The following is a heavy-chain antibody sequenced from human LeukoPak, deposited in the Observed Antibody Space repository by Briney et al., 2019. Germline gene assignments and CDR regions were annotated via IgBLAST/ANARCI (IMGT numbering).Heavy chain of an antibody. J-gene: IGHJ4*02. Sequence: GASVKVSCKASGYTFTTYGISWVRQAPGQGLEWMGWIAPHSGNTNYAQRLQGRVIVTTDTSTSTAYMELRSLRSDDTAVYYCARGSKSSWEEFDYWGQGTLVTVSS. V-gene: IGHV1-18*01. CDR3: ARGSKSSWEEFDY. CDR1: GYTFTTYG. D-gene: IGHD6-13*01. CDR2: IAPHSGNT.